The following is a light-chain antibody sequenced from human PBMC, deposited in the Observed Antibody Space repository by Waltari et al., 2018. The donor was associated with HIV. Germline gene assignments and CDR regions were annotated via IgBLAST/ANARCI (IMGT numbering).Light chain of an antibody. CDR3: QQYGSSREYT. J-gene: IGKJ2*01. CDR1: QSVSRNF. CDR2: GAS. V-gene: IGKV3-20*01. Sequence: EIVLTQSSGTLSLSPGERATLSCRASQSVSRNFLAWYHQKPGQAPRLLIYGASTRAPGIPDRFSGTGSGTDFTLTISRLEPEDFGVFYCQQYGSSREYTFGQGTKLEIK.